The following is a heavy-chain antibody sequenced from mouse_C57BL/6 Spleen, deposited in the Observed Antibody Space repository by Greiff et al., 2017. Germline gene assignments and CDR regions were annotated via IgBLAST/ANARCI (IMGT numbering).Heavy chain of an antibody. Sequence: QVQLQQSGAELARPGASVKLSCKASGYTFTSYGISWVKQRTGQGLEWIGEIYPRSGNTYYNEKFKGKATLTADKSSSTAYMQLRSLTSEDSAVYFCARFYYYCGSCDAMDYWGQGTSVTVSS. CDR1: GYTFTSYG. V-gene: IGHV1-81*01. D-gene: IGHD1-1*01. CDR3: ARFYYYCGSCDAMDY. CDR2: IYPRSGNT. J-gene: IGHJ4*01.